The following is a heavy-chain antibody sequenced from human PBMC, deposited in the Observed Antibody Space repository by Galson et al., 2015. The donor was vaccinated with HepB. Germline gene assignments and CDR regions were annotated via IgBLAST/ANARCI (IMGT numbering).Heavy chain of an antibody. CDR1: GFTFSSYA. V-gene: IGHV3-23*01. CDR3: AKDRNSTSPGTYGMDV. D-gene: IGHD6-6*01. Sequence: SLRLSCAASGFTFSSYAMTWVRQAPGKGLEWVSAISGSGGTTYYADSVRGRFTISRDNTKRTLYLQMNRLRGEDTALYYCAKDRNSTSPGTYGMDVWGQGTTVTVFS. CDR2: ISGSGGTT. J-gene: IGHJ6*02.